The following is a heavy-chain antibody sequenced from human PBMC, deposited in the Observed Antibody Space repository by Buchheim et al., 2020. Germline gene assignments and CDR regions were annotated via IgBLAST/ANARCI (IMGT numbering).Heavy chain of an antibody. V-gene: IGHV3-33*01. Sequence: QVQLVESGGGVVQPGRSLRLSCAASGFTFSSYGMHWVRQAPGKGLEWVAVIWYDGSNKYYADSVKGRFTISRDNSKNTLYLQMNSLRAEDTAVYYCARDSVRVVTMQHYFDYWGQGTL. CDR1: GFTFSSYG. J-gene: IGHJ4*02. CDR3: ARDSVRVVTMQHYFDY. D-gene: IGHD4-23*01. CDR2: IWYDGSNK.